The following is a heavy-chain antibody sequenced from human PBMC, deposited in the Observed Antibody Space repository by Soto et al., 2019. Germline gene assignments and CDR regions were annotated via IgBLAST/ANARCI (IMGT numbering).Heavy chain of an antibody. Sequence: EVQLVESGGDLVQPGGSLRLSCAASGFTFSDHYMDWVRQAPGKGLEWVGRIRKKANSYTTEYAASVQGRFIISRDDPPNSLCLHMNSLEPEDTAVYYCARAVCTGGSCCCGFNWGQGTLVTVSS. V-gene: IGHV3-72*01. D-gene: IGHD2-8*02. J-gene: IGHJ4*02. CDR3: ARAVCTGGSCCCGFN. CDR1: GFTFSDHY. CDR2: IRKKANSYTT.